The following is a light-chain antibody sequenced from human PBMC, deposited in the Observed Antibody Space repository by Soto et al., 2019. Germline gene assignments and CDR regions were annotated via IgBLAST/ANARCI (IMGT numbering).Light chain of an antibody. CDR1: QGIRND. V-gene: IGKV1-6*01. Sequence: AIQMTQSPSSLSASVGDRVTITCRASQGIRNDLGWYQQKPGKAPKLLIYAASSLQSGVPSRFSGSGSGTDFTLTISSLQPEDFAVYYCQQRSNWPTLGQGTKVDIK. CDR3: QQRSNWPT. J-gene: IGKJ2*01. CDR2: AAS.